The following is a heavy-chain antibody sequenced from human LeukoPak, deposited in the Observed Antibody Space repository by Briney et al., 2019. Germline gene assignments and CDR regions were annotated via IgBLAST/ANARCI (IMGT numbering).Heavy chain of an antibody. CDR1: GGSFSGYY. D-gene: IGHD5-12*01. CDR3: ARVRGHGFLLLGEGLLILWLRSTTGGSFDI. V-gene: IGHV4-34*01. CDR2: INHSGST. Sequence: SETLSLTCAVYGGSFSGYYWSWIRQPPGKGLEWIGEINHSGSTNYNPSLKSRVTISVDTSKNQFSLKLSSVTAADTAVYYCARVRGHGFLLLGEGLLILWLRSTTGGSFDILGQGTMVTVSS. J-gene: IGHJ3*02.